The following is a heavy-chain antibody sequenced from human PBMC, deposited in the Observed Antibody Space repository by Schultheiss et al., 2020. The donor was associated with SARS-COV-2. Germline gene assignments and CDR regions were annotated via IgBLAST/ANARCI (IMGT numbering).Heavy chain of an antibody. D-gene: IGHD1-26*01. Sequence: GGSLRLSCAASGFTFSGSAMHWVRQASGKGLEWVGRIRSKANSYATAYAASVKGRFTISRDDSKNTAYLQMNSLRAEDTAVYYCAKFGVGATFTDAFDIWGQGTMVTVSS. CDR3: AKFGVGATFTDAFDI. CDR1: GFTFSGSA. V-gene: IGHV3-73*01. J-gene: IGHJ3*02. CDR2: IRSKANSYAT.